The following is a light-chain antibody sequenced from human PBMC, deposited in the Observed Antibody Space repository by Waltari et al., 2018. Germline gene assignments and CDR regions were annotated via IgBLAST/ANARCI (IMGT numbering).Light chain of an antibody. CDR2: GAS. CDR1: QSVSSSY. V-gene: IGKV3-20*01. Sequence: EIVLTQSPGTLSLSPGERATLPCRASQSVSSSYLAWHQQKPGQAPRLLIYGASSRATGIPDRFSGSGSGTDFTLTISRLEPEDFAVYYCQQYGSSPWTFGQGTKVEIK. CDR3: QQYGSSPWT. J-gene: IGKJ1*01.